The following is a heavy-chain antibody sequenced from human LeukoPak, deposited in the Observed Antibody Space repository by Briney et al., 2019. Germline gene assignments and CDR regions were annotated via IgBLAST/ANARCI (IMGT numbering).Heavy chain of an antibody. Sequence: SETLSLTCAVYGGSFSGYYWSWLRQPPGKGLEWIGEINHSGSTNYNPSLKSRVTISVDTSKNQFSLKLSSVTAADTAVYYCARALYGGKVFDYWGQETLVTVSS. CDR3: ARALYGGKVFDY. J-gene: IGHJ4*02. D-gene: IGHD4-23*01. CDR1: GGSFSGYY. CDR2: INHSGST. V-gene: IGHV4-34*01.